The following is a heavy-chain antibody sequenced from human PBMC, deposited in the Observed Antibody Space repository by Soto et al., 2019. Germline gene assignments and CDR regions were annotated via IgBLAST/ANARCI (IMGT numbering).Heavy chain of an antibody. V-gene: IGHV4-30-2*01. D-gene: IGHD3-3*01. CDR1: GGSISSGDYS. CDR3: ARISIFGVVFDY. Sequence: PSETLSLTCTVSGGSISSGDYSWSWIRQPPGKGLEWIGYIYHSGSTYYNPSLKSRVTISVDRSKNQFSLKLSSVTAADTAVYYCARISIFGVVFDYWGQGTLVTVSS. J-gene: IGHJ4*02. CDR2: IYHSGST.